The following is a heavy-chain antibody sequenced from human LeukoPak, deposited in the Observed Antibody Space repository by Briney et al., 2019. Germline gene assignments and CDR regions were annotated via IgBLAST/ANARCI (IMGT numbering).Heavy chain of an antibody. CDR1: GYIFTSYG. D-gene: IGHD3-22*01. CDR3: ARDLAPYDSSGYYYFDY. V-gene: IGHV1-18*01. Sequence: ASVKVSCKASGYIFTSYGISWVRQAPGQGLEWMGWISAYNGNTNYAQKLQGRVTMTTDTSTSTAYMELGSLRSDDTAVYYCARDLAPYDSSGYYYFDYWGQGTLVTVSS. CDR2: ISAYNGNT. J-gene: IGHJ4*02.